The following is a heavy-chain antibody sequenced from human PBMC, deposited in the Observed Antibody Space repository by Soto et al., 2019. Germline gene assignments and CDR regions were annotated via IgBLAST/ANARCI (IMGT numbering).Heavy chain of an antibody. CDR2: IYHSGST. CDR1: GYSITSGCY. J-gene: IGHJ4*02. D-gene: IGHD5-12*01. CDR3: ARLPYSYSGYDETYFDY. Sequence: PSETLSLTCAVSGYSITSGCYWGWIRQPPGKGLEWIGSIYHSGSTYYNPSLKSRVTISVDTPQKLFSLKLSSVTAADTAVYYCARLPYSYSGYDETYFDYWGQGTLVTVSS. V-gene: IGHV4-38-2*01.